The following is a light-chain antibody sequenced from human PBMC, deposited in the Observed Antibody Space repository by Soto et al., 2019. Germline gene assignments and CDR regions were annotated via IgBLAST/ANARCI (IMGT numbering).Light chain of an antibody. CDR3: CSYGGSRAV. CDR1: SSDVGSHNL. V-gene: IGLV2-23*02. Sequence: QSALTQPASVSGSPGQSITISCTGTSSDVGSHNLVSWYQQHPGQAPKLMIYEVSKRPLGVSARFSASKSGNTASLTISGLQAEEEADYYSCSYGGSRAVFGGGTQLTVL. J-gene: IGLJ7*01. CDR2: EVS.